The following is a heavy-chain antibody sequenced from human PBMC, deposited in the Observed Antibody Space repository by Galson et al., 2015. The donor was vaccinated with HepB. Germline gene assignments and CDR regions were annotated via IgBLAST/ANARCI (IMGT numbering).Heavy chain of an antibody. CDR2: IGYDGSKK. J-gene: IGHJ4*02. Sequence: SLRLSCAASGFTFSNYGMHWVRQAPGKGLEWVAFIGYDGSKKYYADSVKGRFTISRDNSKNTLYLQMNSLRAEDTAVYYCAKDASNYYFPYWAQGTLVTSSA. CDR1: GFTFSNYG. CDR3: AKDASNYYFPY. D-gene: IGHD4-11*01. V-gene: IGHV3-30*02.